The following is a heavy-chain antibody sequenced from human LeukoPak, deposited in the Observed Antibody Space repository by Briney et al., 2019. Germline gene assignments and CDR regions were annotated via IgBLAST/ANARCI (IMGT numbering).Heavy chain of an antibody. CDR1: GYTLTELS. CDR2: CDTEDGET. Sequence: ASAKVSRELSGYTLTELSTHCVREAPGKGRECRGGCDTEDGETIYAQMFKGRVTMTETTSTDTAYLELRSMRLYDTAVYYCATETLAVAGNSEDYWGQGTLVTVSS. V-gene: IGHV1-24*01. J-gene: IGHJ4*02. CDR3: ATETLAVAGNSEDY. D-gene: IGHD6-19*01.